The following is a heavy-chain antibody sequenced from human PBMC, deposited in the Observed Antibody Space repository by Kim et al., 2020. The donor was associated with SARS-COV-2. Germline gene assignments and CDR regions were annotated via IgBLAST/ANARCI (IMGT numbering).Heavy chain of an antibody. D-gene: IGHD6-19*01. CDR3: ARDRPRVAVAGTPSGYY. J-gene: IGHJ6*01. CDR1: GFTFSSYS. V-gene: IGHV3-30*04. Sequence: GGSLRLSCAASGFTFSSYSMHWVRQAPGKGLEWVAVISYDGSNKYYADSVKGRFTISRDNSKNTLYLQMNSLRAEDTAVYYCARDRPRVAVAGTPSGYY. CDR2: ISYDGSNK.